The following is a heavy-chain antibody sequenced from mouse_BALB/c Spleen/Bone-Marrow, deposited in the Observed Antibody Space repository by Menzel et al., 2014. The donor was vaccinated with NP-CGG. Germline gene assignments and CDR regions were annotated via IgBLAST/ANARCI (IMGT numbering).Heavy chain of an antibody. Sequence: QVQLKESGPGLVAPSQSLSITCTVSGFSLTGYGVNWVRQPPGKGLEWLGMIWGDGSTDYNSALKSRLSISKDNSKSQVFLKMKSLQTDDTARYYCARVDYYGWGYFDVWGAGTTVTVSS. CDR1: GFSLTGYG. V-gene: IGHV2-6-7*01. CDR2: IWGDGST. J-gene: IGHJ1*01. D-gene: IGHD1-2*01. CDR3: ARVDYYGWGYFDV.